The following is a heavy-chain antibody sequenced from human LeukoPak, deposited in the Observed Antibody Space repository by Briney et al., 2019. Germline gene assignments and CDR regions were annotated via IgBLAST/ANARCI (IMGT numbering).Heavy chain of an antibody. Sequence: ASVKVSCKASGYTFTDYYMHWVRQAPGQGLEWMGWINPNSGGTNYAQKFQGRVTMTRDTSISTAYMELSRLRSDDTAVYYCAREVGYDESAVNWFDPWGQGTLVTVSS. J-gene: IGHJ5*02. V-gene: IGHV1-2*02. CDR2: INPNSGGT. D-gene: IGHD2-15*01. CDR1: GYTFTDYY. CDR3: AREVGYDESAVNWFDP.